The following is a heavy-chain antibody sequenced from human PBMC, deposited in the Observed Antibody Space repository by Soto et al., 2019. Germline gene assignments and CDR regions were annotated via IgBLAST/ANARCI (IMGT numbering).Heavy chain of an antibody. D-gene: IGHD5-18*01. V-gene: IGHV3-30-3*01. CDR2: ISYDGSNK. CDR1: GFTFSSYA. Sequence: GGSLRLSCAASGFTFSSYAMHWVRQAPGKGLEWVAVISYDGSNKYYADYVKGRFTISRDNSKNALYLQMNSLRAEDTAVYYCARDKRGYSYGPFDYWGQGTLVTVPQ. J-gene: IGHJ4*02. CDR3: ARDKRGYSYGPFDY.